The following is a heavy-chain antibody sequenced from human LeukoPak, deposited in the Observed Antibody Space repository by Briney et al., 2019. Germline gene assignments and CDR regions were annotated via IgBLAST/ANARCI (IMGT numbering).Heavy chain of an antibody. D-gene: IGHD6-13*01. J-gene: IGHJ4*02. CDR3: ARGVYIAAAQYGY. Sequence: SSETLSLTCAVYGGSFSGYYWSWIRQPPGKGLEWIGEINHSGSTNHNPSLKSRVTISVDASKNQFSLKLSSVTAADTAVYYCARGVYIAAAQYGYWGQGTLVTVSS. CDR1: GGSFSGYY. CDR2: INHSGST. V-gene: IGHV4-34*01.